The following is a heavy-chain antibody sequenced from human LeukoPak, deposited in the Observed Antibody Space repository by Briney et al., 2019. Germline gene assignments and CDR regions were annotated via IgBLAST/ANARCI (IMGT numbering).Heavy chain of an antibody. CDR2: IRNDGSDK. CDR3: VKSEGLWLMDVDS. Sequence: GGSLRLSCAASGFTFSNYGIHWVRPAPGKGLGWVGFIRNDGSDKYYADSLKGRFTISRDNSKNTLYLQMHSLRPDDTAVYFCVKSEGLWLMDVDSWGQGTLVIVSS. J-gene: IGHJ4*02. CDR1: GFTFSNYG. D-gene: IGHD3-10*01. V-gene: IGHV3-30*02.